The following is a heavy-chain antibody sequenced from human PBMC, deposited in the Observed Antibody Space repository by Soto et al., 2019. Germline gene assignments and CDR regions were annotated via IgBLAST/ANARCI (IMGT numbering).Heavy chain of an antibody. D-gene: IGHD6-13*01. Sequence: GGSLRLSCAASGFTFSGYWMHWVRQAPGKGLVWVSRINSDGSSTSYADSVKGRFTISRDNAKNTLYLQMNSLRAEDTAVYYCARVGAAAGTGLYYYYYGMDVWGQGTTATVSS. CDR1: GFTFSGYW. V-gene: IGHV3-74*01. CDR3: ARVGAAAGTGLYYYYYGMDV. CDR2: INSDGSST. J-gene: IGHJ6*02.